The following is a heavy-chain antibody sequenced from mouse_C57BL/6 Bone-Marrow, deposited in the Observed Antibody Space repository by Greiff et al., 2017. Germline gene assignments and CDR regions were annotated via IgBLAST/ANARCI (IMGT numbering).Heavy chain of an antibody. Sequence: EVKLVESGGDLVKPGGSLKLSCGASGFTFSSYGMSWVRQTPDKRLEWVATISSGGSYTYYPDSVKGRVTISRDNAKNTLYLQMSSLKSEDTAMYYCARYSNCYWGQGTSVTVSS. CDR2: ISSGGSYT. D-gene: IGHD2-5*01. CDR1: GFTFSSYG. V-gene: IGHV5-6*01. CDR3: ARYSNCY. J-gene: IGHJ4*01.